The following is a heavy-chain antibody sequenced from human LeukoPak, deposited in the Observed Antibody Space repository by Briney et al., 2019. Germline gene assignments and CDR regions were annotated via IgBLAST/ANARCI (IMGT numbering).Heavy chain of an antibody. V-gene: IGHV4-30-4*01. CDR3: ARDNGGYDGIDY. Sequence: SQTLSLTCTVSGGSISSGDYYWDWIRQPPGKGLEWIGYIYYSGSTYYSPSLKSRVTISVDTSKNQFSLTLSSVTAADTAVYYCARDNGGYDGIDYWGQGTLVTVSS. J-gene: IGHJ4*02. CDR1: GGSISSGDYY. CDR2: IYYSGST. D-gene: IGHD5-12*01.